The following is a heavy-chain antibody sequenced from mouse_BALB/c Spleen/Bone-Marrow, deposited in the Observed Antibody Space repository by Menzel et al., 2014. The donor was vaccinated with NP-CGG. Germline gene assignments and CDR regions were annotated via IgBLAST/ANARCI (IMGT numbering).Heavy chain of an antibody. Sequence: VQLKHSGPGLVKPSQSLSLTCTVTGYSITSDYAWNWIRQFPGNKLEWMGYISYSGSTSYNPSLKSRISITRDTSKNQFFLQLNSVTTEDTATYYCARDNYYGSSYWGQGTTLTVSS. CDR3: ARDNYYGSSY. J-gene: IGHJ2*01. CDR1: GYSITSDYA. CDR2: ISYSGST. V-gene: IGHV3-2*02. D-gene: IGHD1-1*01.